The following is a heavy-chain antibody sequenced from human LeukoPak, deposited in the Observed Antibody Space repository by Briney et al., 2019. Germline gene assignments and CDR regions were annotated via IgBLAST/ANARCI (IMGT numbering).Heavy chain of an antibody. V-gene: IGHV3-64*02. D-gene: IGHD2-2*02. CDR1: GFTFNTYT. CDR3: ARMYCSSTSCYTDAFDI. CDR2: IDSNGHET. J-gene: IGHJ3*02. Sequence: PGGSLRLSCAASGFTFNTYTMHWVRQAPGKELDYVSAIDSNGHETHYTDSMKGRITISRDNAKNSLYLQMNSLRAEDTAVYYCARMYCSSTSCYTDAFDIWGQGTMVTVSS.